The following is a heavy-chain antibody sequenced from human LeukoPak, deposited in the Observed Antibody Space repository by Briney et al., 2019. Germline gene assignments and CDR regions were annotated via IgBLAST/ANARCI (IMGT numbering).Heavy chain of an antibody. CDR1: GGSISSGDYY. CDR2: IYYSGST. Sequence: PSQTLSLTCTVSGGSISSGDYYWSWIRQPPGKGLEWIGYIYYSGSTYYNPSLKSRVTISVDTSKNQFSLKLSSVTAADTAVYYCARVDVGAIDFDYWGQGTLVTVSS. CDR3: ARVDVGAIDFDY. J-gene: IGHJ4*02. V-gene: IGHV4-30-4*08. D-gene: IGHD1-26*01.